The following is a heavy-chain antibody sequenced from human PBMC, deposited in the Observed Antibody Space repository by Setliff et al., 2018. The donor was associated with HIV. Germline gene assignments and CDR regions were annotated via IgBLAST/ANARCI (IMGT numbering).Heavy chain of an antibody. CDR3: AKERYDSSGYSIDHYGMDV. V-gene: IGHV4-61*02. Sequence: SETLSLTCTVSGGSISSGSYYWSWIRQPAGKGLEWIGRIYSSGSTNYNPSLKSRVTISVDTSKNQFSLKLSSVTAADTAVYYCAKERYDSSGYSIDHYGMDVWGQGTTVTVAS. D-gene: IGHD3-22*01. CDR1: GGSISSGSYY. J-gene: IGHJ6*02. CDR2: IYSSGST.